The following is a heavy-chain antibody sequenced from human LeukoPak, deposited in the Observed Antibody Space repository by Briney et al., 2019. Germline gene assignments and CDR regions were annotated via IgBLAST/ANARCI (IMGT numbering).Heavy chain of an antibody. Sequence: SETLSLTCTVSGGHLSTYYWSWIRQAPGKGLEWIGYIYYSGSTKYNPSLKSRVTISVDTSKNQFSLKLSSVTAADTAVYFCARGITDSIWYLDYWGQGTLVTVSS. CDR1: GGHLSTYY. CDR2: IYYSGST. V-gene: IGHV4-59*01. D-gene: IGHD3-22*01. J-gene: IGHJ4*02. CDR3: ARGITDSIWYLDY.